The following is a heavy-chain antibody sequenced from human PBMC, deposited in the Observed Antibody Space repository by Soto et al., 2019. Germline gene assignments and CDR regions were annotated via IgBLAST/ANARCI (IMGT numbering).Heavy chain of an antibody. V-gene: IGHV1-24*01. D-gene: IGHD4-17*01. CDR3: ATGGRDGDYVSHSAFDI. Sequence: QVQLVQSGAEVKKPGASVKVSCKVSGYTLTELSMHWVRQAPGNGLEWMGGFDPEDGETIYAQKFQGRVTMTEDTSTDTAYMELSSLRSEDPAVYYCATGGRDGDYVSHSAFDIWGQGTMVTVSS. CDR2: FDPEDGET. CDR1: GYTLTELS. J-gene: IGHJ3*02.